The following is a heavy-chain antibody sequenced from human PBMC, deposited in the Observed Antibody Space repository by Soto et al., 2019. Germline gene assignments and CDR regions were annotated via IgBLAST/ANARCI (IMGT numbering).Heavy chain of an antibody. CDR3: ARDQPGYSYGYGLGY. CDR1: GFTFSSYS. J-gene: IGHJ4*02. D-gene: IGHD5-18*01. CDR2: ISSSSYI. Sequence: GGSLRLSCAASGFTFSSYSMNWVRQAPGKGLEWVSSISSSSYIYYADSAKGRFTISRDNAKNSLYLQMNSLRAEDTAVYYCARDQPGYSYGYGLGYWGQGT. V-gene: IGHV3-21*01.